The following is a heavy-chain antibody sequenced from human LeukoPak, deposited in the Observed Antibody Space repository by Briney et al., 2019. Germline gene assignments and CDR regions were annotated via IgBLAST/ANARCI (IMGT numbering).Heavy chain of an antibody. CDR1: GFTFSGYG. D-gene: IGHD1-26*01. J-gene: IGHJ3*02. V-gene: IGHV3-30*02. Sequence: GGSLRLSCAASGFTFSGYGMHWVRQAPGKGLEWVAFIRYDGSNKYYADSVKGRFTISRDNSKNTLYLQMNSLRAEDTAVYYCAKDVGRVGASPFDIWGQGTVVTASS. CDR3: AKDVGRVGASPFDI. CDR2: IRYDGSNK.